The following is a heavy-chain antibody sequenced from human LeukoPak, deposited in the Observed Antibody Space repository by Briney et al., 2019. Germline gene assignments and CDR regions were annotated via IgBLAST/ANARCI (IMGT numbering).Heavy chain of an antibody. Sequence: SEILSLTCTVPGGSISSYYWSWIRQPPGKGLEWIGYIYPSGSTNYNPSLRSRVTISVDTSKNQFSLKLSFVTAADTAVYYCARESSNIAARYFHYWGQGTLVTVSS. CDR2: IYPSGST. V-gene: IGHV4-59*01. J-gene: IGHJ4*02. D-gene: IGHD6-6*01. CDR1: GGSISSYY. CDR3: ARESSNIAARYFHY.